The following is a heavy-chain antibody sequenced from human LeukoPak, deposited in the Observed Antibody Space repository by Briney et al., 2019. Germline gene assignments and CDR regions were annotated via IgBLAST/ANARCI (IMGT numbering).Heavy chain of an antibody. V-gene: IGHV3-21*01. Sequence: GGSLRLSCAASGFTFSSYSMNWVRQAPGKGLEWVSSISSSSSYIYYADSVKGRFTISRDNAKNSLYLQMNSLRAEDTAVYYCAPQGDDYVWGSYRPNNWFDPWGLGTLVTVSS. CDR3: APQGDDYVWGSYRPNNWFDP. CDR1: GFTFSSYS. CDR2: ISSSSSYI. D-gene: IGHD3-16*02. J-gene: IGHJ5*02.